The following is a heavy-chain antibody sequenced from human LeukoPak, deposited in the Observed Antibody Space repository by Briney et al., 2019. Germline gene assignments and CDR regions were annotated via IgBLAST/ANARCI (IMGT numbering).Heavy chain of an antibody. CDR1: GFTFSSYA. D-gene: IGHD1-26*01. V-gene: IGHV3-30*02. Sequence: GGSLRLSCAASGFTFSSYAMSWVRQAPGKGLEWVAFIRYDGSNKYYADSVKGRFTISRDNSKNTLYLQMNSLRAEDTAVYYCAKLSGSYYYYSMDVWGEGTTVTVSS. CDR3: AKLSGSYYYYSMDV. CDR2: IRYDGSNK. J-gene: IGHJ6*03.